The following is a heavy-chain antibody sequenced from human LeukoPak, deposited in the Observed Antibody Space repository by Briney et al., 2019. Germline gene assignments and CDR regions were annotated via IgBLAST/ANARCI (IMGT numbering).Heavy chain of an antibody. CDR3: ARDRLLWFGGADVKNWFDP. V-gene: IGHV3-21*01. Sequence: GGSLRLSCAASGFTFSSYSMNWVRQAPGKGLEWVSSISSSSSYIYYADSVKGRFTISRDNAKNSLYLQMNSLRAEDTAVYYCARDRLLWFGGADVKNWFDPWGQGTLVTVSP. J-gene: IGHJ5*02. CDR2: ISSSSSYI. CDR1: GFTFSSYS. D-gene: IGHD3-10*01.